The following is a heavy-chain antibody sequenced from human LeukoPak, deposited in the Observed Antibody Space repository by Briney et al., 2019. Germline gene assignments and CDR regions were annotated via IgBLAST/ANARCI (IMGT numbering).Heavy chain of an antibody. Sequence: GASLKISCKGSGYRFTSYWIGWVRRMPGKGLAWMGIIYSGDSDIRYSPSFQGQVTISADKSIRTAYLQWSSLKASDTAMYYCARRVSGGSCYDYWGQGTLVTVSS. J-gene: IGHJ4*02. CDR2: IYSGDSDI. V-gene: IGHV5-51*01. CDR3: ARRVSGGSCYDY. CDR1: GYRFTSYW. D-gene: IGHD2-15*01.